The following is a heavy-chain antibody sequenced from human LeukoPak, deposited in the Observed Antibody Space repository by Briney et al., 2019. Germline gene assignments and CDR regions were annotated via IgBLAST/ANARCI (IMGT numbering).Heavy chain of an antibody. V-gene: IGHV3-21*01. CDR1: GFTFSSYA. J-gene: IGHJ4*02. D-gene: IGHD2-2*01. CDR2: ISSSSSYI. Sequence: GGSLRLSCAASGFTFSSYAMSWVRQAPGKGLEWVSSISSSSSYIYYADSVKGRFTISRDNAKNSLYLRMNSLRAEDTAVYYCARGLILGRLGYCSSTSCYSFDYWGQGTLVTVSS. CDR3: ARGLILGRLGYCSSTSCYSFDY.